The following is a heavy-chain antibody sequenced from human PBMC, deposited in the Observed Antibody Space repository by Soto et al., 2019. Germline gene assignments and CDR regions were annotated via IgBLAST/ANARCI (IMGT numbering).Heavy chain of an antibody. CDR3: ARRERAAGTDWWFDP. CDR1: GGSISSSSFH. J-gene: IGHJ5*02. D-gene: IGHD6-13*01. Sequence: QLQLQESGPGLVKPSETLSLTCTVSGGSISSSSFHWGWIRQPPGKGLEWIGSIYYSGSTYYSPSLKSPLTIXXDXSXNQSSLKLSSVTAADTAVYYCARRERAAGTDWWFDPWGQGTLVTVSS. CDR2: IYYSGST. V-gene: IGHV4-39*01.